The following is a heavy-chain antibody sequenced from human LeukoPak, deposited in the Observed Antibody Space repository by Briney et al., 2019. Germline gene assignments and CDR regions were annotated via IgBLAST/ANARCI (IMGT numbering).Heavy chain of an antibody. CDR3: AKEAPETNWENNWFDP. V-gene: IGHV4-61*03. CDR1: GGSVSSGSHY. CDR2: VYYSGST. D-gene: IGHD7-27*01. J-gene: IGHJ5*02. Sequence: SETLSLTCPVSGGSVSSGSHYWSWIRQPPGKGLEWIGHVYYSGSTSYNPSLKGRVTISVDTSKNHFSLELHSATAADTAVYYCAKEAPETNWENNWFDPWGQGTLVTVSS.